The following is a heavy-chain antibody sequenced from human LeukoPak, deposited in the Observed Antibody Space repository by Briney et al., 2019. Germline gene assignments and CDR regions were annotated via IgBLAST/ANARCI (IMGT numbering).Heavy chain of an antibody. Sequence: GGSLRLSCAASGFTVSSNYMSWVRQAPGKGLEWVSLIYSGGSTYYADSVKGRFTISRDNSNNTLYLQMNSLRAEDTAVYYCAKVFSGYAPFDYWGQGTLVIVSS. CDR3: AKVFSGYAPFDY. D-gene: IGHD5-12*01. CDR1: GFTVSSNY. CDR2: IYSGGST. J-gene: IGHJ4*02. V-gene: IGHV3-66*01.